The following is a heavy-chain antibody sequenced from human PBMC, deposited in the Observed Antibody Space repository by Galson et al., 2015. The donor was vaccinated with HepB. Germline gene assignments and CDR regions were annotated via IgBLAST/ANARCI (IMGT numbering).Heavy chain of an antibody. CDR1: GFTFSDYY. V-gene: IGHV3-11*01. CDR2: ISSSGSTI. J-gene: IGHJ4*02. CDR3: ARTVGHIVVVIAMVYFDY. Sequence: SLRLSCAASGFTFSDYYMSWIRQAPGKGLEWVSYISSSGSTIYYADSVKGRFTISRDNAKNSLYLQMNSLRAEDTAVYYCARTVGHIVVVIAMVYFDYWGQGTLVTVSS. D-gene: IGHD2-21*01.